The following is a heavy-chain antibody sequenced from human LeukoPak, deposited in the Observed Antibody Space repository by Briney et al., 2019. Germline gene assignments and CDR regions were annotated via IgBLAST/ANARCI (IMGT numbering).Heavy chain of an antibody. CDR1: GFTFGSYT. V-gene: IGHV3-21*01. Sequence: GGSLRLSCAASGFTFGSYTINCVRQAPGKGLEWVSSISSGSTNIYYADSVKSRFTISRDNAKNSLYLQMNSLRDEDTVVYYCARGRDSDYAFDYWGQGTLVTVSS. J-gene: IGHJ4*02. D-gene: IGHD4-17*01. CDR2: ISSGSTNI. CDR3: ARGRDSDYAFDY.